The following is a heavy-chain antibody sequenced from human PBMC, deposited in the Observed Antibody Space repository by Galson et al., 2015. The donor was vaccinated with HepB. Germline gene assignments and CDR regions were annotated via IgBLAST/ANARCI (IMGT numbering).Heavy chain of an antibody. CDR1: GGSISSSSYY. V-gene: IGHV4-39*01. Sequence: SETLSLTCTVSGGSISSSSYYWGWIRQPPGKGLEWIGSLYYSGSIYYNPSLKSRVTISIDTSKNQFSLKLSSVTAADTAVYYCARQRYYDSTGYFDYWGQGTLVTVSS. J-gene: IGHJ4*02. D-gene: IGHD3-22*01. CDR3: ARQRYYDSTGYFDY. CDR2: LYYSGSI.